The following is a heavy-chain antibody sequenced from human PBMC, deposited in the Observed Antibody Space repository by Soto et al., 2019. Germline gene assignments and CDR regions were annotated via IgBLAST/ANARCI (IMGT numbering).Heavy chain of an antibody. Sequence: QVQLVQSGAEVKKPGSSVKVSCKASGGTFSSYAISWVRQAPGQGLEWMGGIIPIFGTANYAQKFQGRVTITADESTSTAYMELSSLRAEDTAVYYCAREDYYGSGRAVYYYYYGMDVWGQGPTVTVSS. D-gene: IGHD3-10*01. V-gene: IGHV1-69*12. CDR3: AREDYYGSGRAVYYYYYGMDV. J-gene: IGHJ6*02. CDR1: GGTFSSYA. CDR2: IIPIFGTA.